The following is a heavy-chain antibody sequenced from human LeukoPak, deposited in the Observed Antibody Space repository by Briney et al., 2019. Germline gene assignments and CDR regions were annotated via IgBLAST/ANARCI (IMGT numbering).Heavy chain of an antibody. CDR1: GYTFTSYD. V-gene: IGHV1-8*01. D-gene: IGHD3-3*01. J-gene: IGHJ6*02. Sequence: ASVKVSCKASGYTFTSYDNNWVRQATGQGLEWMGWMNPNSGNTGYAQKFQGRVTMTRNTSISTAYMELSSLRSEDTAVYYCARGDITIFGVVIMRDYYYGMDVWGQGTTVTVSS. CDR3: ARGDITIFGVVIMRDYYYGMDV. CDR2: MNPNSGNT.